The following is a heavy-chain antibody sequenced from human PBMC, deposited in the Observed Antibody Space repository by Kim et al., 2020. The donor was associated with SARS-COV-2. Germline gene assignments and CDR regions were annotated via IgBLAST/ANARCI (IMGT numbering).Heavy chain of an antibody. J-gene: IGHJ3*02. V-gene: IGHV3-48*03. D-gene: IGHD6-13*01. CDR1: GFTFSSYE. CDR3: ARARGSSWYNAFDI. CDR2: ISSSGSTI. Sequence: GGSLRLSCAASGFTFSSYEMNWVRQAPGKGLEWVSYISSSGSTIYYADSVKGRFTISRDNAKNSLYLQMNSLRAEDTAVYYCARARGSSWYNAFDIWGQGTMVTVSS.